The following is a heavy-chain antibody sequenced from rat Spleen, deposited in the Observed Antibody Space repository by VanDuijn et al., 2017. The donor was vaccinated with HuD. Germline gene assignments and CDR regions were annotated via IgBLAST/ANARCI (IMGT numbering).Heavy chain of an antibody. CDR2: ISTDGRNT. Sequence: EVQLVESGGGLVQPGRSMKLSCAASGFTFSTYYMAWVRQAPTKGLEWVASISTDGRNTYYRDSVKGRFTISRDNAKSTLYLQMNSLRSEDTATYYCARHSYAPIYVMDAWGQGASVTVSS. J-gene: IGHJ4*01. D-gene: IGHD1-12*01. CDR1: GFTFSTYY. V-gene: IGHV5-25*01. CDR3: ARHSYAPIYVMDA.